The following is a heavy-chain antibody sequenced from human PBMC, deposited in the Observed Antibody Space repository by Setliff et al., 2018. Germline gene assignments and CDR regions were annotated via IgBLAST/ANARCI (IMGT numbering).Heavy chain of an antibody. V-gene: IGHV3-48*01. Sequence: PGGSLRLSCAASGFTFSTYNMNWVRQAPGKGLEWVSYISFSSSTIYYTASVRGRFTISRDNSMSTLYLQMNSLRPDDTAVYYCAKRGAATGPYYFDYWGQGTLVTVSS. J-gene: IGHJ4*02. CDR2: ISFSSSTI. CDR1: GFTFSTYN. D-gene: IGHD2-15*01. CDR3: AKRGAATGPYYFDY.